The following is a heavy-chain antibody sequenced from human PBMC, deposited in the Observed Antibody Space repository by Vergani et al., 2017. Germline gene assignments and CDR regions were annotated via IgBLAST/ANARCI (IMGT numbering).Heavy chain of an antibody. J-gene: IGHJ4*01. CDR2: SGLEGARIIANSGA. CDR3: VKEKIDLGSYFFDS. Sequence: DVQLVQSGGGQVQPGESLEVSCAASEFKISDFDIHWVRQAPGRGLEWVGRSGLEGARIIANSGASFSALVRGRFGISRDDSKNAVHLRRSNLGVEDTAIYYCVKEKIDLGSYFFDSWGHGILVTVSS. D-gene: IGHD2/OR15-2a*01. CDR1: EFKISDFD. V-gene: IGHV3-73*02.